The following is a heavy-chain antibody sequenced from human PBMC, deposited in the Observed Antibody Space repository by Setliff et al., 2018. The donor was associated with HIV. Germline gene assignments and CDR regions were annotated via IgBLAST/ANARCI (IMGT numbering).Heavy chain of an antibody. CDR3: ARADPLGEQVWSLQFFQL. D-gene: IGHD3-10*01. Sequence: PGGSLRLSCAASGFTFSDYWMHWVRQVPGKGLVWVSRINSDGSTTNYADSVRGRFTISRDNAKNTLYLQMNSLRAEDAAVYYCARADPLGEQVWSLQFFQLWGQGTLVTVS. J-gene: IGHJ1*01. CDR1: GFTFSDYW. V-gene: IGHV3-74*01. CDR2: INSDGSTT.